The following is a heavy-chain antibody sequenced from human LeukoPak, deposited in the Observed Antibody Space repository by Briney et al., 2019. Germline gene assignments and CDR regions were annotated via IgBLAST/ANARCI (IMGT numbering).Heavy chain of an antibody. CDR2: IYTSGST. J-gene: IGHJ6*04. CDR3: ASAFPYDFWSLSPPGV. D-gene: IGHD3-3*01. CDR1: GGSISSGSYY. V-gene: IGHV4-61*02. Sequence: SQTLSLTCTVSGGSISSGSYYWSWIRQPAGKGLEWIGRIYTSGSTNYNPSLKSRVTISVDTSKNQFSLKLSSVTAADTAVYYCASAFPYDFWSLSPPGVWGKGTTVTVSS.